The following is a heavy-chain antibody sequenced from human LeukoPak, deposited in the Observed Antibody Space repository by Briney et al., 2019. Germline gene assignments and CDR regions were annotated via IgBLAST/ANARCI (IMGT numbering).Heavy chain of an antibody. CDR1: GYTFTSYG. Sequence: GASVKVSCKASGYTFTSYGISWVRQAPGQGLEWMGWISAYNGNTNYAQKLQGRVAMTTDTSTSTAYMELRSLRSDDTAVYYCARATPYYYDRSGYSCFAPWGKGTRSPSPQ. J-gene: IGHJ5*02. D-gene: IGHD3-22*01. V-gene: IGHV1-18*01. CDR2: ISAYNGNT. CDR3: ARATPYYYDRSGYSCFAP.